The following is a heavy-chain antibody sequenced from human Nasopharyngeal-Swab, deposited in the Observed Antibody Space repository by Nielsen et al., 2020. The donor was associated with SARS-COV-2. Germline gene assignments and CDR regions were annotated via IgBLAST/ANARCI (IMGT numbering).Heavy chain of an antibody. Sequence: RQAPGKGLEWIGSIYYSGSTYYNPSLKSRVTISVDTSKNQFSLKLSSVTAADTAVYYYARRVARAPRHEGAYYYDMDGWGQVATVTVSS. J-gene: IGHJ6*02. V-gene: IGHV4-39*01. CDR2: IYYSGST. CDR3: ARRVARAPRHEGAYYYDMDG. D-gene: IGHD3-16*01.